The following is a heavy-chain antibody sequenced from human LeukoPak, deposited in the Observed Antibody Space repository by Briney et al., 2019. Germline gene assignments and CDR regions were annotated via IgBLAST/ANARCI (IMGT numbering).Heavy chain of an antibody. Sequence: GASVTVSCKASGGTFNSYAINWVRQAPGQGLEWMGWINPNSGGTNYAQKFQGRVTMTRDTSISTAYMELSRLRSDDTAVYYCAKERDPYYDSSGYIRPSFQHWGQGTLVTVSS. CDR1: GGTFNSYA. J-gene: IGHJ1*01. CDR2: INPNSGGT. D-gene: IGHD3-22*01. CDR3: AKERDPYYDSSGYIRPSFQH. V-gene: IGHV1-2*02.